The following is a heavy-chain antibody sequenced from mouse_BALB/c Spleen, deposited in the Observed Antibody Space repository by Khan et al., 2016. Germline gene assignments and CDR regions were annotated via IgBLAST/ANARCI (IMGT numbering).Heavy chain of an antibody. Sequence: EVQLQESGPGLVKPSQSLSLTCTVTGYSITSDYAWNWIRQFPGNKLEWMGYISYSGSTSNNPSLKSRISITRDTSKNQFFLQLNSVTTEDTATYYCVYGHHYFDYWCQGTTLTVSS. D-gene: IGHD1-1*02. J-gene: IGHJ2*01. CDR3: VYGHHYFDY. CDR1: GYSITSDYA. CDR2: ISYSGST. V-gene: IGHV3-2*02.